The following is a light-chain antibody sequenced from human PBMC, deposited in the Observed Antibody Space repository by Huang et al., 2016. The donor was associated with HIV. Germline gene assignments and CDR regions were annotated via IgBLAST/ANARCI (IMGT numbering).Light chain of an antibody. CDR2: SAS. CDR3: HQFGTSPFT. V-gene: IGKV3-20*01. Sequence: ELVLTQSPGTLSLSPGERASLSCRASQSVDGDSLAGYQHKTGQAPRLLMSSASSRATGIPDRFTGSGYGTAFTLTITTLEPEDFAVYYCHQFGTSPFTFGGGTRVDMK. J-gene: IGKJ4*01. CDR1: QSVDGDS.